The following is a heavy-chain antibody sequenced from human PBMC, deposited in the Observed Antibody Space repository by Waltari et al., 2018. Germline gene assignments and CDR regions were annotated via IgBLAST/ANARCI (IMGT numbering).Heavy chain of an antibody. CDR1: GFTCSRCS. CDR3: ARDLRAFDF. Sequence: EVQLVEYGGGLVKPGGSMRVYCGASGFTCSRCSRNWVRQSPGKGLEWVSSISSSSSYIYYSDSVKGRFTISRDHATNSLYLQMNSLRAEDTAVYYCARDLRAFDFWGQGTMVTVSS. J-gene: IGHJ3*01. CDR2: ISSSSSYI. V-gene: IGHV3-21*01. D-gene: IGHD4-17*01.